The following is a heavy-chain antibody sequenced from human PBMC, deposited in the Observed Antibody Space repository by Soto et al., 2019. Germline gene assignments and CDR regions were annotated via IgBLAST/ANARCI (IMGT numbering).Heavy chain of an antibody. CDR3: ARRYGSCFDY. V-gene: IGHV4-39*01. CDR2: IYYSGTT. D-gene: IGHD5-18*01. CDR1: GDSITSNSYF. J-gene: IGHJ4*02. Sequence: SETLSLTCPVSGDSITSNSYFWAWIRQPPGKGLEWIGSIYYSGTTYYNPSLKSRVTISVDRSRNQFSLKLSSVTAADTAVYYGARRYGSCFDYWGQGTLVTVSS.